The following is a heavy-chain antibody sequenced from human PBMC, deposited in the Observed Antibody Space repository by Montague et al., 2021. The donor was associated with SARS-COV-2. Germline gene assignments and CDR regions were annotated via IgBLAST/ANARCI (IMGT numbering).Heavy chain of an antibody. CDR2: IYYSGST. Sequence: SETLSLTCTVSGGSISSYYWSWIRQPPGKGLEWIGYIYYSGSTNYNPSLKSRVTKSVDTSKNQFSLKLSSVTAADTAVYYRARGSGWMGNAFDIWGQGTMVTVSS. CDR1: GGSISSYY. V-gene: IGHV4-59*01. CDR3: ARGSGWMGNAFDI. J-gene: IGHJ3*02. D-gene: IGHD6-19*01.